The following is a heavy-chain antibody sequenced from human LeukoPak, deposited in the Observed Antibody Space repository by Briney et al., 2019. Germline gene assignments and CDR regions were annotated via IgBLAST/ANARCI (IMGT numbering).Heavy chain of an antibody. V-gene: IGHV3-21*01. Sequence: GGSLRLSCAASGFTFSSYEMNWVRQAPGKGLEWVSSISSSSSYIYYADSVKGRFTISRDNAKNSLYLQMNSLRAEDTAVYYCARVIAVASFDYWGQGTLVTVSS. CDR2: ISSSSSYI. CDR1: GFTFSSYE. J-gene: IGHJ4*02. CDR3: ARVIAVASFDY. D-gene: IGHD6-19*01.